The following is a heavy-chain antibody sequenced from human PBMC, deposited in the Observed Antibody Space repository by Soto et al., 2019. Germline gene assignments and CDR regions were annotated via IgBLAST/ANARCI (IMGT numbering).Heavy chain of an antibody. J-gene: IGHJ3*02. Sequence: SETLTLTCAVSGGSISSSNWWSWVRQPPGKGLEWIGEIYHSGSTNYNPSLKSRVTISVDKSKNQFSLKLSSVTAADTAVYYCARSTNWGSAFDIWGQGTMVTVSS. CDR1: GGSISSSNW. D-gene: IGHD7-27*01. CDR2: IYHSGST. CDR3: ARSTNWGSAFDI. V-gene: IGHV4-4*02.